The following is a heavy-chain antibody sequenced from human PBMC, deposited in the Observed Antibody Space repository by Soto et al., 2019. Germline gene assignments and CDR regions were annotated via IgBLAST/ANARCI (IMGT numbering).Heavy chain of an antibody. CDR3: ARREAVAGADGAFDI. J-gene: IGHJ3*02. V-gene: IGHV1-18*01. D-gene: IGHD6-19*01. CDR1: GYTFTSYG. CDR2: ISAYNGNT. Sequence: ASVKVSFKASGYTFTSYGISWLRQAPGQGLEWMGWISAYNGNTNYAQKLQGRVTMTTDTSTSTAYMELRSLRSDDTAVYYCARREAVAGADGAFDIWGQGTMVTVSS.